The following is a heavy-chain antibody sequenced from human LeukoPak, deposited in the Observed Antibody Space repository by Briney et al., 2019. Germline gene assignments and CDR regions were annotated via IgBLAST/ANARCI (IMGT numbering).Heavy chain of an antibody. V-gene: IGHV1-3*03. J-gene: IGHJ3*02. CDR1: GYTFTSYA. D-gene: IGHD6-25*01. CDR2: INAGNGNT. CDR3: AADSSGNDAFDI. Sequence: GASVKVSCKASGYTFTSYAMHWVRQAPGQRLEWMGWINAGNGNTKYSQEFQGRVTITRDTSASTAYMELSSLRSKDMAVYYCAADSSGNDAFDIWGQGTMVTVSS.